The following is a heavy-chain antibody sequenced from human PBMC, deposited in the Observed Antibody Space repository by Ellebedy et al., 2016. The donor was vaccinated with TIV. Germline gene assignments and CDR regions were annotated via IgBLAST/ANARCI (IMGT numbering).Heavy chain of an antibody. V-gene: IGHV3-23*01. CDR2: IVGNGRLI. D-gene: IGHD1-1*01. CDR3: ARERPYDY. Sequence: GESLKISCAASGFTFSSYAMAWVRQAPGKGLEWVSGIVGNGRLIYYADSVKGRFTISRDNSKRTLDLQMNSLRVEDTAVYYCARERPYDYWGQGVLVTVAS. CDR1: GFTFSSYA. J-gene: IGHJ4*02.